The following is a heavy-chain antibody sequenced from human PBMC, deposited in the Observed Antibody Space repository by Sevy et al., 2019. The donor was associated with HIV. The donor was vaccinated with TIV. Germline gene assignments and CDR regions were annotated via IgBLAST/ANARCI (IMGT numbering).Heavy chain of an antibody. D-gene: IGHD3-9*01. CDR3: TRDQLTGYCDILTGSSSFDY. Sequence: GGSLRLSCTASGFTFGDNAMSWFRQAPGKGLEWVGFIRSKAYGGTTEYAVSVKGRFTISRDDSKSIAYLQMNGLKTEDTAVYYCTRDQLTGYCDILTGSSSFDYWGQGTLVTVSS. V-gene: IGHV3-49*03. CDR1: GFTFGDNA. CDR2: IRSKAYGGTT. J-gene: IGHJ4*02.